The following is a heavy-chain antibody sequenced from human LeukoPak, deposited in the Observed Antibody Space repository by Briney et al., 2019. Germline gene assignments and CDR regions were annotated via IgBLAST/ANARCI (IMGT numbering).Heavy chain of an antibody. CDR2: ISWNSGSI. Sequence: PGGSLRLSCVASGFAFDDYAMHWVRQAPGKGLEWVSGISWNSGSIGYADSVKGRFTISRDNAKNSLYLQMNSLRAEDTAVYYCARPGYCSGDTCYVAFDIWGQGTVVTVSS. D-gene: IGHD2-15*01. CDR1: GFAFDDYA. CDR3: ARPGYCSGDTCYVAFDI. J-gene: IGHJ3*02. V-gene: IGHV3-9*01.